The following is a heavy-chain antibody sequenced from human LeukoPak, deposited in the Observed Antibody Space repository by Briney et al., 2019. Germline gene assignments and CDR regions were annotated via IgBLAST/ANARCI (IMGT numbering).Heavy chain of an antibody. CDR1: GYTFTSYD. Sequence: ASVQVSCKASGYTFTSYDINWVRRATGQGLEWMGWMNPNSGNTGDAQKFPGRVTMARNTSISTAYMELSSLRSEDTAVYYCARGPSRSSGWYYYYYYYMDVWGKGTTVTVSS. CDR3: ARGPSRSSGWYYYYYYYMDV. CDR2: MNPNSGNT. V-gene: IGHV1-8*01. D-gene: IGHD6-19*01. J-gene: IGHJ6*03.